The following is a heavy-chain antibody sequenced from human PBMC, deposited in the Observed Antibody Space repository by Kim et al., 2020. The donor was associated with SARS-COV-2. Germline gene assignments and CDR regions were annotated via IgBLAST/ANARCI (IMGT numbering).Heavy chain of an antibody. CDR2: ISGDGGST. J-gene: IGHJ4*02. Sequence: GGSLRLSCAASGFTFDDYAMHWVRQAPGKGLEWVSLISGDGGSTYYADSVKGRFTISRDNSKNSLYLQMNSLRTEDTALYYCAKDISLYSSSSETGGFDYWGQGTLVTVSS. CDR1: GFTFDDYA. CDR3: AKDISLYSSSSETGGFDY. V-gene: IGHV3-43*02. D-gene: IGHD6-6*01.